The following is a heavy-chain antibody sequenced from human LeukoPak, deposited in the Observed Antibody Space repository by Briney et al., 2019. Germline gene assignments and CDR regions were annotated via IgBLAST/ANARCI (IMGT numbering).Heavy chain of an antibody. CDR3: SRTHEDEAY. CDR2: ITTHNGNT. Sequence: ASVNVSCKASGYTFSNYGITWVRQAPGQGLEWMGWITTHNGNTNYAQKLQGRVTMTTDTSTNTAYMELKSLRSDDTAVYYCSRTHEDEAYWGQGTLVTVSS. CDR1: GYTFSNYG. J-gene: IGHJ4*02. V-gene: IGHV1-18*01.